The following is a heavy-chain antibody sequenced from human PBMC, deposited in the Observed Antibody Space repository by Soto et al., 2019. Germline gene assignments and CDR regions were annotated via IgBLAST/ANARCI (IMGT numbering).Heavy chain of an antibody. CDR1: GGSISSGGYY. V-gene: IGHV4-31*03. D-gene: IGHD5-18*01. Sequence: PSETLSLTCTVSGGSISSGGYYWSWIRQHPGKGLEWIGYIYYSGSTYYNPSLKSRVTISVDTFKNQFSLKLSSVTAADTAVYYCAREWYSYGQNPEPDYWGQGTTVTVSS. CDR2: IYYSGST. CDR3: AREWYSYGQNPEPDY. J-gene: IGHJ4*02.